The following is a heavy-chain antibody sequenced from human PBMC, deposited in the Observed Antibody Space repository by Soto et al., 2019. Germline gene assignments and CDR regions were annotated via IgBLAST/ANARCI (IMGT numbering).Heavy chain of an antibody. J-gene: IGHJ6*02. CDR1: GYGFTSYW. D-gene: IGHD6-6*01. CDR3: ARQGVAARYYGMDF. V-gene: IGHV5-10-1*01. Sequence: ESLKISCKGSGYGFTSYWMSWVRQMPGKGLEWMGRIDPSDSYTNYSPSFQGHVTISADKSISTAYLQWSSLKASDTAMYYCARQGVAARYYGMDFWGQGTTVTVSS. CDR2: IDPSDSYT.